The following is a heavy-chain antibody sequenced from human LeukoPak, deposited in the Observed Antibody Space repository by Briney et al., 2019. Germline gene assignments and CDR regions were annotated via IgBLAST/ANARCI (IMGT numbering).Heavy chain of an antibody. CDR3: ARGGYSYGYIDY. V-gene: IGHV4-34*01. Sequence: SETLSLTCAVYGGSFSGYYWSWTRQPPGKGREWIGEINHSGSTNYNPSLKSRVTISVDTSKNQFSLKLSSVTAADTAVYYWARGGYSYGYIDYLGQGTLVTVSS. J-gene: IGHJ4*02. CDR2: INHSGST. CDR1: GGSFSGYY. D-gene: IGHD5-18*01.